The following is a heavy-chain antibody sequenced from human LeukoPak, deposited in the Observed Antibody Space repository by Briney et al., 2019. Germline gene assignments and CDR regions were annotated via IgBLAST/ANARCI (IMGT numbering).Heavy chain of an antibody. D-gene: IGHD4-11*01. V-gene: IGHV3-33*03. Sequence: GGSLRLSCAASGFTFSSYGMHWVRQAPGKGLEWVAVIWYDGSNKYYADSVKGRFTISRDNAKNSLYLQMNSLRAEDTALYYCAKAHYSNYRFDYWGQGTLVTVPS. CDR2: IWYDGSNK. J-gene: IGHJ4*02. CDR1: GFTFSSYG. CDR3: AKAHYSNYRFDY.